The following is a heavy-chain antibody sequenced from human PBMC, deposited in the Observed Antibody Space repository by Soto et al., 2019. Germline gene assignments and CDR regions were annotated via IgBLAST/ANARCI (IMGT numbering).Heavy chain of an antibody. CDR3: ARVFEAAADGYYYCGMDV. J-gene: IGHJ6*02. Sequence: PGGSLRLSCAASGFTFSSYGMHWVRQAPGKGLEWVAVIWYDGSNKYYADSVKGRFTISRDNSKNTLYLQMNSLRAEDTAVYYCARVFEAAADGYYYCGMDVWGHGITVTVS. CDR1: GFTFSSYG. D-gene: IGHD6-25*01. CDR2: IWYDGSNK. V-gene: IGHV3-33*01.